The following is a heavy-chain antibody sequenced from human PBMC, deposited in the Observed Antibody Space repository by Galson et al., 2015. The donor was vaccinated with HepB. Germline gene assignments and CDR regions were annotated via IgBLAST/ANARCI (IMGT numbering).Heavy chain of an antibody. Sequence: SLRLSCAASGFTFSSYGMHWVRQAPGKGLEWVAVISYDGSNKYYADSVKGRFTISRDNSKNTLYLQMNSLRAEDTAVYYCAKGASSSWVLYYFDYWGQGTLVTVSS. J-gene: IGHJ4*02. V-gene: IGHV3-30*18. CDR3: AKGASSSWVLYYFDY. CDR1: GFTFSSYG. CDR2: ISYDGSNK. D-gene: IGHD6-13*01.